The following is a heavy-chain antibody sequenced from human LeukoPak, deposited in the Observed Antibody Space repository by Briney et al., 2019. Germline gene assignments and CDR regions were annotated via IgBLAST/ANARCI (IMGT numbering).Heavy chain of an antibody. CDR1: GGSFSGYY. CDR3: ARSFTFGDHRIDY. CDR2: INHSGST. D-gene: IGHD3-16*01. Sequence: SETLSLTCAVYGGSFSGYYWSWIRQPPGKGLERIGEINHSGSTNYNPSLKSRVTISVDTSKNQFSLKLSSVTAADTAVYYCARSFTFGDHRIDYWGQGTLVTVSS. J-gene: IGHJ4*02. V-gene: IGHV4-34*01.